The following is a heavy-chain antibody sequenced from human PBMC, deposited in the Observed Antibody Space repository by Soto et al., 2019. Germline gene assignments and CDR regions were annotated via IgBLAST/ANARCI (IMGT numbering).Heavy chain of an antibody. V-gene: IGHV4-4*02. J-gene: IGHJ4*02. D-gene: IGHD2-21*02. CDR2: FHYSGTT. Sequence: SETLSLTCAVSGGSISSSNWWSWVRQPPGKGLEWIGYFHYSGTTDSHPSLRSRATISLDSSRSQFSLKLTSVTAADTAVYYCARVSVESDIDYWGQGILVTVSS. CDR1: GGSISSSNW. CDR3: ARVSVESDIDY.